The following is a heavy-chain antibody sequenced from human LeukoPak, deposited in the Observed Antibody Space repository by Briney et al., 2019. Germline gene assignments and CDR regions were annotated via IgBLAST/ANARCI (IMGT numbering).Heavy chain of an antibody. CDR3: ARASRPYYWFDP. CDR2: LQYDRTNV. CDR1: RFSFSSYG. D-gene: IGHD3-10*01. Sequence: GGSLRLSCAASRFSFSSYGMHWVRQAPGKGLEWVAYLQYDRTNVQYADSVRGRFTISRDNSKNILYLQMNSLRSEDTAVYYCARASRPYYWFDPWGQGTLVTVSS. J-gene: IGHJ5*02. V-gene: IGHV3-30*02.